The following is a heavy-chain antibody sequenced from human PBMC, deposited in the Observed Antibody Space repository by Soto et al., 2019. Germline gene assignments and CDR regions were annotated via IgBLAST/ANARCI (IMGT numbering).Heavy chain of an antibody. CDR1: GLTFSSSA. V-gene: IGHV3-23*01. D-gene: IGHD3-22*01. Sequence: PWGSTRLACASSGLTFSSSAMSWVRQAPGKGLEWVSGIRGRGGSTYYADSVKGRFTISRDNSKNTLYLQMNSLRAEDTAVYYCASFSGYYLNYYYYGMGVSGQGTTVTVSS. CDR2: IRGRGGST. J-gene: IGHJ6*02. CDR3: ASFSGYYLNYYYYGMGV.